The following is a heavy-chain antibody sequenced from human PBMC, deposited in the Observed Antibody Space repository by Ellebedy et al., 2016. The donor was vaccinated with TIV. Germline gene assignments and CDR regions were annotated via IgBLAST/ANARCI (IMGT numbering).Heavy chain of an antibody. Sequence: GGSLRLSCAASGFTFSIYAMSWVRQAPGKGLEWVSAISSGGSTTYYADSVKGRFTISRDNSKDTLYLQVSSLRVEDTAIYYCAKDFNPDTHLVHGMDAWGQGTTVTVSS. D-gene: IGHD5-18*01. CDR1: GFTFSIYA. CDR3: AKDFNPDTHLVHGMDA. CDR2: ISSGGSTT. J-gene: IGHJ6*02. V-gene: IGHV3-23*01.